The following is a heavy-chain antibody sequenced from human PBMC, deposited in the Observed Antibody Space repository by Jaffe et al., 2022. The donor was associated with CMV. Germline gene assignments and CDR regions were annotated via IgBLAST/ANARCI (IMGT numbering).Heavy chain of an antibody. CDR2: ISSSGSTI. CDR1: GFTFSSYE. D-gene: IGHD3-22*01. V-gene: IGHV3-48*03. Sequence: EVQLVESGGGLVQPGGSLRLSCAASGFTFSSYEMNWVRQAPGKGLEWVSYISSSGSTIYYADSVKGRFTISRDNAKNSLYLQMNSLRAEDTAVYYCARVDSSGYYYAAFDIWGQGTMVTVSS. J-gene: IGHJ3*02. CDR3: ARVDSSGYYYAAFDI.